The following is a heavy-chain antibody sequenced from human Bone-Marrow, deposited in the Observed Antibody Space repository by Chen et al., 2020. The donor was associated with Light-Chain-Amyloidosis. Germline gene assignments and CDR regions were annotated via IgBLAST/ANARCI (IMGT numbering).Heavy chain of an antibody. V-gene: IGHV3-30*02. CDR1: GFTFSSYG. CDR3: AKSDRPPSLYYYYYYRDV. Sequence: QVQLVESGGGVVQPGGSLRLSCAASGFTFSSYGMHWVRQAPGKGLEWVAFIRYDGSNKYYADSVKGRFTISRDNSKNTLYLQMNRLRADDTAVYYCAKSDRPPSLYYYYYYRDVWGKGTTVTVSS. D-gene: IGHD6-6*01. CDR2: IRYDGSNK. J-gene: IGHJ6*03.